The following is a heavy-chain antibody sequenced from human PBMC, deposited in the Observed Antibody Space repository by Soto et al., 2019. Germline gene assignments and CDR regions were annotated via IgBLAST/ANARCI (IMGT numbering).Heavy chain of an antibody. CDR3: AKGNSWSPALVLDI. CDR2: IYSGGST. Sequence: GGSLRLSCAASGFTVSTKYMSWVRQAPGKGLEWVSVIYSGGSTFYADSVRGRFTISRDNSKNTVNLQMNSLRAEDTAVYYCAKGNSWSPALVLDIWGQGTTVTVSS. D-gene: IGHD1-7*01. V-gene: IGHV3-66*01. J-gene: IGHJ6*02. CDR1: GFTVSTKY.